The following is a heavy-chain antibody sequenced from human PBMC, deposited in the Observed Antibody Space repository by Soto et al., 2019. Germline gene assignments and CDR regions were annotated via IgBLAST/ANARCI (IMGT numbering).Heavy chain of an antibody. J-gene: IGHJ4*02. CDR2: FYDGGRT. Sequence: QVQLQESGPGLVKPSQTLSLTCTVSGGSISTVDYWWSWIRQSPDMGLEWIGHFYDGGRTYNNPSPESRVTTSVDTSTSQLSLTLSTVSAADTAVYYCARGPSGDKVDSWGQGTLVTVSS. CDR1: GGSISTVDYW. D-gene: IGHD7-27*01. V-gene: IGHV4-30-4*01. CDR3: ARGPSGDKVDS.